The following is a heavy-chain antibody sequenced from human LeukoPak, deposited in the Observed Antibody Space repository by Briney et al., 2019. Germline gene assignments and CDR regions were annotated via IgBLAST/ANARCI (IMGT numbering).Heavy chain of an antibody. CDR1: GVSISGYY. V-gene: IGHV4-59*12. CDR2: IYHSGST. CDR3: ARSRDGYSGAAFDI. J-gene: IGHJ3*02. Sequence: SETLSLTCTVSGVSISGYYWKWIRQPPGKGLEWIGYIYHSGSTYYNPSLKSRVTISVDRSKNQFSLKLSSVTAADTAVYYCARSRDGYSGAAFDIWGQGTMVTVSS. D-gene: IGHD5-24*01.